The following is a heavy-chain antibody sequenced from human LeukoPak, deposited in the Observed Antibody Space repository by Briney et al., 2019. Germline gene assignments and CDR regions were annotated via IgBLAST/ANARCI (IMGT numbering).Heavy chain of an antibody. D-gene: IGHD1-26*01. V-gene: IGHV4-38-2*02. Sequence: SETLSLTCTVSGYYVSSGYYWAWIRQHPGKGLEWIGSISHSGRTYYNPSLKSRVTISVDTSKNQFSLKLGSVTAADTAVYYCARAIVGVTPVFDCWGQGTLVTVSS. CDR3: ARAIVGVTPVFDC. J-gene: IGHJ4*02. CDR2: ISHSGRT. CDR1: GYYVSSGYY.